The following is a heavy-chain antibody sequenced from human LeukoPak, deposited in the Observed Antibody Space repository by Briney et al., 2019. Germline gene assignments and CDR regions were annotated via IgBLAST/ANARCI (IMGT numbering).Heavy chain of an antibody. J-gene: IGHJ4*02. V-gene: IGHV1-2*02. CDR1: GYTFTGYY. CDR3: ARTMGVQYYDFWSGYSSYGRYLDY. Sequence: GASVKVSCKASGYTFTGYYMHWVRQAPGQGLEWMGWINPNSGGTNYAQKFQGRVTMTRDTSISTAYMELSRLRSDDTAVYYCARTMGVQYYDFWSGYSSYGRYLDYWGQGTLVTVSS. CDR2: INPNSGGT. D-gene: IGHD3-3*01.